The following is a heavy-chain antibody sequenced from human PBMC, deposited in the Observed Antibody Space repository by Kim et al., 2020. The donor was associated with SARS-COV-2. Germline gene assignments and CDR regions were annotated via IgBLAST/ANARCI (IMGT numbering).Heavy chain of an antibody. CDR2: IYYSGST. J-gene: IGHJ5*02. CDR3: ARGPPRGSSWYLNWFDP. D-gene: IGHD6-13*01. Sequence: SETLSLTCTVSGGSISSYYWSWIRQPPGKGLEWIGYIYYSGSTNYNPSLKSRVTISVDTSKNQFSLKLSSVTAADTAVYYCARGPPRGSSWYLNWFDPWGQGTLVTVSS. V-gene: IGHV4-59*13. CDR1: GGSISSYY.